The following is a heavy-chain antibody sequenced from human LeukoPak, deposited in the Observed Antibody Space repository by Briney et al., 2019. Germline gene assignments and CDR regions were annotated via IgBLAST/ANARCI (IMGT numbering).Heavy chain of an antibody. J-gene: IGHJ3*02. CDR2: ISWNSGSI. V-gene: IGHV3-9*01. CDR3: AKDIPYSSGWSVYDAFDI. CDR1: GFTFDDYA. Sequence: PGGSLRLSCAASGFTFDDYAMHWVRQAPGKGLEWVSGISWNSGSIGYADSVKSRFTISRDNAKNSLYLQMNSLRAEDTALYYCAKDIPYSSGWSVYDAFDIWGQGTMVTVSS. D-gene: IGHD6-19*01.